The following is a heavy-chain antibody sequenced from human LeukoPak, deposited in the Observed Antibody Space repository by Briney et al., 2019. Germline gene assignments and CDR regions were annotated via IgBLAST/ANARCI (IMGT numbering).Heavy chain of an antibody. J-gene: IGHJ4*02. CDR1: GFTFDDYG. Sequence: GGSLRLSSAASGFTFDDYGMSWVRQAPGKGLEWVSGINWNGGSTGYADSVKGRFTISRDLAKNSLYLQMNTLRAEDTAVYYCARNYYGDYFFDSWGQGTLVTVSS. CDR2: INWNGGST. V-gene: IGHV3-20*04. D-gene: IGHD4-17*01. CDR3: ARNYYGDYFFDS.